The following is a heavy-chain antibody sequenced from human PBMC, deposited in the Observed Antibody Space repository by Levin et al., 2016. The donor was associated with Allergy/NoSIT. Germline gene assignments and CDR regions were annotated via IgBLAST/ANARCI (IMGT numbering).Heavy chain of an antibody. J-gene: IGHJ5*02. CDR3: AAYLSPSGYYFP. V-gene: IGHV3-7*01. CDR2: IEPDGGDK. D-gene: IGHD3-22*01. Sequence: GGSLRLSCAASGFTFSTYWMSWVRQAPGKGLEWVANIEPDGGDKNYVDSVKGRFTISRDNAKNSLYLQMNSLRVEDAAVYYCAAYLSPSGYYFPWGRGTLVTVSS. CDR1: GFTFSTYW.